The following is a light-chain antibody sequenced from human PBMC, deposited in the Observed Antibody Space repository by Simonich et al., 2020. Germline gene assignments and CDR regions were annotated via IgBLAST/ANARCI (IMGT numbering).Light chain of an antibody. CDR3: QQYNSYWT. J-gene: IGKJ1*01. Sequence: DIQMTQSPSSVSASVGDRVTITCRASQSISSWLAWYQQKPGKAPQLLIYKASRLESGVPSRFSGSGSGTEFTLTISSLQPDDFATYYCQQYNSYWTFGQGTKVEIK. V-gene: IGKV1-5*03. CDR1: QSISSW. CDR2: KAS.